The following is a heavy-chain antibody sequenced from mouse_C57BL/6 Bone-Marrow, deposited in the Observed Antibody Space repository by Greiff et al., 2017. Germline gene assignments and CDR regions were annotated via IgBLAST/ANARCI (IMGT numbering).Heavy chain of an antibody. J-gene: IGHJ2*01. Sequence: VQLQQSGAELVRPGASVKLSCTASGFNIKDDYMHWVKQRPEQGLEWIGWIDPENGDTEYASKFQGKATITADTSSNTAYLQLSSLTSEDTAVYYCTSDGLDYWGQGTTLTGSS. CDR3: TSDGLDY. CDR1: GFNIKDDY. CDR2: IDPENGDT. D-gene: IGHD2-3*01. V-gene: IGHV14-4*01.